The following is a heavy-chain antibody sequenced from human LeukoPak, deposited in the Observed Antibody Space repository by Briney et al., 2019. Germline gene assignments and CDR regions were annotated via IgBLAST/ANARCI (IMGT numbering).Heavy chain of an antibody. CDR1: GFTFSNAW. CDR3: TTVKSMVRGVFDY. D-gene: IGHD3-10*01. V-gene: IGHV3-15*01. J-gene: IGHJ4*02. CDR2: IKSKTDGGTT. Sequence: GGPLRLSCAASGFTFSNAWMSWVRQAPGKGLEWVGRIKSKTDGGTTDYAAPVKGRFTISRDDSKNTLYLQMNSLKTKDTAVYYCTTVKSMVRGVFDYWGQGTLVTVSS.